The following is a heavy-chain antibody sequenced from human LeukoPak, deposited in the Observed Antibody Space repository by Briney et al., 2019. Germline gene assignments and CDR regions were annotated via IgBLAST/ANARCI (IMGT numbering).Heavy chain of an antibody. CDR2: INPSGGST. V-gene: IGHV1-46*01. J-gene: IGHJ3*02. D-gene: IGHD6-13*01. CDR3: ARNEPGYSSSWYHFDI. CDR1: GYTFTSYA. Sequence: ASVKVSCKASGYTFTSYAMNWVRQAPGQGLEWMGIINPSGGSTSYAQKFQGRVTMTRDMSTSTVYMELSSLRSEDTAVYYCARNEPGYSSSWYHFDIWGQGTMVTVSS.